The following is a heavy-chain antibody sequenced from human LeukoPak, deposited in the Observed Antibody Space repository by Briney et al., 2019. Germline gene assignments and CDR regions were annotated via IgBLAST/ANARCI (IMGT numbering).Heavy chain of an antibody. J-gene: IGHJ4*02. V-gene: IGHV1-46*01. CDR2: IYPSGGRT. Sequence: GASVKVSCKASGYTFTSYNMHWVRQAPGQGLEWMGIIYPSGGRTNYAQKFQGRVTMTRDTSTSTVYMDLSSLRSEDTAVYHCARDGPGIDYWGQGTLVTVSS. CDR1: GYTFTSYN. D-gene: IGHD3-10*01. CDR3: ARDGPGIDY.